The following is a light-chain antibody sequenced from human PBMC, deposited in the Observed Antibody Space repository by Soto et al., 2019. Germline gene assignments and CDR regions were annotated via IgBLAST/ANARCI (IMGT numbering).Light chain of an antibody. CDR3: SSSTSSTTLDV. CDR1: SSDVGGYNY. V-gene: IGLV2-14*01. J-gene: IGLJ1*01. Sequence: ALTQPASVSGSPGQSITISCTGTSSDVGGYNYVSWYQQHPGKAPKLMIYEVSNRPSGVSNRFSGSKSGNTASLTISGLQAEDEADYYCSSSTSSTTLDVFGTGTKVTVL. CDR2: EVS.